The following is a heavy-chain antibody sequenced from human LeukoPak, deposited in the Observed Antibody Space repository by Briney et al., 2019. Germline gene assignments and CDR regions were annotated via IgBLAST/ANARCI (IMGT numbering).Heavy chain of an antibody. J-gene: IGHJ4*02. Sequence: GGSLRLSCAASGFTVSSTYMSWVRQSPGKGLEWVSVVYKDGKMFYIDSVKGRFAISRDTSKNTVYLQMNNLRAEDTAVYYCVRDNPRQQGFAYWGQGTLVTVSS. D-gene: IGHD6-13*01. CDR2: VYKDGKM. V-gene: IGHV3-53*01. CDR3: VRDNPRQQGFAY. CDR1: GFTVSSTY.